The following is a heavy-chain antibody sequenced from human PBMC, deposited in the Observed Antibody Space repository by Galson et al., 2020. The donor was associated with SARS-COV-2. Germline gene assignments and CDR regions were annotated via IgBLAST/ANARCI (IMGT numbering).Heavy chain of an antibody. CDR3: AREVSAYSGGYPDAFDI. D-gene: IGHD1-26*01. CDR1: GYTFTGYY. Sequence: ASVKVSCKASGYTFTGYYMHWVRQAPGQGLEWMGWINPNSGGTNYAQKFQGRVTMTRDTSISTAYMELSRLRSDDTAVYYCAREVSAYSGGYPDAFDIWGQGTMVTVSS. J-gene: IGHJ3*02. CDR2: INPNSGGT. V-gene: IGHV1-2*02.